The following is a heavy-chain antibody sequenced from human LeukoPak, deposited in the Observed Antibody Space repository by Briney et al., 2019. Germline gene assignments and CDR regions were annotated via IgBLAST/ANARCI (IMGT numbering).Heavy chain of an antibody. CDR3: ARDTGYSGSYNY. J-gene: IGHJ4*02. V-gene: IGHV1-69*13. Sequence: VASVKVSCKASGGTFSSYAISWVRQAPGQGLEWMGGIIPIFGTANYAQKFQGRVTITADESTSTAYMELSSLRSEDTAVYYCARDTGYSGSYNYWGQGTLVTVSS. CDR1: GGTFSSYA. CDR2: IIPIFGTA. D-gene: IGHD1-26*01.